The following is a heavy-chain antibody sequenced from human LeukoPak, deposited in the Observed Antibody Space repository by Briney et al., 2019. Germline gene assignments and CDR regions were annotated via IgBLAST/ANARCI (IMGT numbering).Heavy chain of an antibody. Sequence: GASVKVSCKAYGGTFSSYAISWVRQAPGQGLEWMGGIIPIFGTANYAQKFQGRVTITADESTSTAYMELSSMSTEDTAVYYCAREYCSSTSCYGFDTWGQGTLVTVSS. V-gene: IGHV1-69*13. D-gene: IGHD2-2*01. J-gene: IGHJ5*02. CDR1: GGTFSSYA. CDR2: IIPIFGTA. CDR3: AREYCSSTSCYGFDT.